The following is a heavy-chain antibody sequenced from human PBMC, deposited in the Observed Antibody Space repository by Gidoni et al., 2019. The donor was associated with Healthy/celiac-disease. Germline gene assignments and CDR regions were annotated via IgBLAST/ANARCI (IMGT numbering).Heavy chain of an antibody. J-gene: IGHJ6*03. CDR1: GYSLTGPY. Sequence: QVQLVQPGAEVKKPGASVKVSCKASGYSLTGPYMHWVRQAPGQGLEWMGWSNPNSGGTNYAQKFQSRVTRTRDTSISTAYMELSRLRSDDTAVYYCARGIQLWTHPLQAVYMDVWGKGTTVTVSS. D-gene: IGHD5-18*01. V-gene: IGHV1-2*02. CDR3: ARGIQLWTHPLQAVYMDV. CDR2: SNPNSGGT.